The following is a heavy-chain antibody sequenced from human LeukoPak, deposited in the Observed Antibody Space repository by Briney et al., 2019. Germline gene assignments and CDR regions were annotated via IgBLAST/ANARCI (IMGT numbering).Heavy chain of an antibody. J-gene: IGHJ6*03. CDR2: LYYSGST. D-gene: IGHD6-6*01. CDR1: GGSISSYY. CDR3: AREASSSTLYYYYMDV. V-gene: IGHV4-59*01. Sequence: SETLSLTCTVSGGSISSYYWSRIPQPPGKGLEWIRYLYYSGSTNYNPSLKSRVTISVDTSKNQFSLKLSSVTAADTAVYYCAREASSSTLYYYYMDVWGKGTTVTVSS.